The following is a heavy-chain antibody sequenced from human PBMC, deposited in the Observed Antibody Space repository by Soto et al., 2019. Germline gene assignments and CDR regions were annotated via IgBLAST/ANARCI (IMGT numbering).Heavy chain of an antibody. CDR2: ISISSSYI. D-gene: IGHD3-22*01. J-gene: IGHJ6*02. V-gene: IGHV3-21*01. Sequence: PGGSLRLSCAASGFTFSSYSMNWVRQAPGKGLEWVSSISISSSYIYYADSVKGRFTISRDNAKNSLYLQMNSLRAEDTAVYYCARERLYYYDSSGVRLPLYYYYGMDVWGQGTTVTVSS. CDR1: GFTFSSYS. CDR3: ARERLYYYDSSGVRLPLYYYYGMDV.